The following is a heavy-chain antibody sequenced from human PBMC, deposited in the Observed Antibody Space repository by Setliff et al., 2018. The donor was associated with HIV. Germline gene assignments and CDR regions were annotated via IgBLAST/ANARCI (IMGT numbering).Heavy chain of an antibody. CDR2: IIPLFGTS. Sequence: SVKVSCKASGGTLSSYAISWVRQAPGQGLEWVGGIIPLFGTSNYALKFQGRVTITANESTNTAHMELSSLRSVDTAMYYCATVFYYDSESFSLDYWGQGMLVTVSS. J-gene: IGHJ4*02. CDR1: GGTLSSYA. CDR3: ATVFYYDSESFSLDY. V-gene: IGHV1-69*13. D-gene: IGHD3-10*01.